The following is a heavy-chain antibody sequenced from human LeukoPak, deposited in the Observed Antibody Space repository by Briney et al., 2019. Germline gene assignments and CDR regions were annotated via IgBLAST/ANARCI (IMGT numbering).Heavy chain of an antibody. CDR3: AKRGHGIVGATTPYYYYMDV. CDR1: GFTFSNHG. V-gene: IGHV3-30*02. D-gene: IGHD1-26*01. J-gene: IGHJ6*03. CDR2: IRYDGSNK. Sequence: HPGGSLRLSCAASGFTFSNHGMHWVLQAPGKELEWVAFIRYDGSNKYYADSVKGRFTISRDNSKNTLYLQMNSLRAEDTAVYYCAKRGHGIVGATTPYYYYMDVWGKGTTVTISS.